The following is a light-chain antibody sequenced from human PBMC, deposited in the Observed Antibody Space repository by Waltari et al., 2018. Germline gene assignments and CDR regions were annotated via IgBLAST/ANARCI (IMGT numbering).Light chain of an antibody. CDR3: SSYSDSKTWV. CDR1: ISDVGGYNY. CDR2: DVS. V-gene: IGLV2-14*03. Sequence: QSALTQPASVSGSPGQSITISCTGTISDVGGYNYVSWYQQHLGKAPKLLICDVSDRPSGNSDRFSGSRSGNTASLAISGLQAEDEADYYCSSYSDSKTWVFGGGTKLTVL. J-gene: IGLJ3*02.